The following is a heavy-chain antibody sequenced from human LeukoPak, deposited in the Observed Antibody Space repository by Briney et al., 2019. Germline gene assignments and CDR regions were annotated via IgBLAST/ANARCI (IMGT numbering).Heavy chain of an antibody. V-gene: IGHV4-61*02. CDR3: AREAVAGIYYYYYYMDV. Sequence: PSETLSLTCTVSGGSISSGSYYWSRIRQPAGKGLEWIGRIYTSGSTNYNPSLKSRVTISVDTSKNQFSLKLSSVTAADTAVYYCAREAVAGIYYYYYYMDVWGKGTTVTISS. CDR1: GGSISSGSYY. D-gene: IGHD6-19*01. CDR2: IYTSGST. J-gene: IGHJ6*03.